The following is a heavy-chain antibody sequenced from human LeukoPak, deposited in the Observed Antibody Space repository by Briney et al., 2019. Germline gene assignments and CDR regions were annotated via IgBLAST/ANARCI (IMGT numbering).Heavy chain of an antibody. V-gene: IGHV3-9*01. CDR2: ISWNSGSI. CDR1: GFTFDEYA. D-gene: IGHD2-15*01. CDR3: AKGHCSSSSCFPNYYYYMDV. Sequence: PGGFLRLSCAGSGFTFDEYAMHWVRQAPRKGLEWVSGISWNSGSIAYADSVKGRFTISRDNGKNLLFLQMSSLRAADTALYYCAKGHCSSSSCFPNYYYYMDVWGKGTTVTVSS. J-gene: IGHJ6*03.